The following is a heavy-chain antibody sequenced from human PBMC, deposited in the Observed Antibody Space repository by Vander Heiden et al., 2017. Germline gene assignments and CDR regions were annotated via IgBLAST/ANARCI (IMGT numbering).Heavy chain of an antibody. CDR1: GFTVSSNY. CDR3: ARDRSVGQLSGFDP. Sequence: EVQLVESGGGLIQPGGSLRLSCAASGFTVSSNYMSWVRQAPGKGLEWVSVIYSGGRTYYADSVKGRFTISRDNSKNTLYLQMNSLRAEDTAVYYCARDRSVGQLSGFDPWGQGTLVTVSS. CDR2: IYSGGRT. J-gene: IGHJ5*02. D-gene: IGHD6-13*01. V-gene: IGHV3-53*01.